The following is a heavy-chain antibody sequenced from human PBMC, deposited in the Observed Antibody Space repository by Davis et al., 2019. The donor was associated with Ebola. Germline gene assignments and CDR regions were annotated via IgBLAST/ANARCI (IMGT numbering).Heavy chain of an antibody. D-gene: IGHD3-10*01. J-gene: IGHJ5*02. CDR3: AREGVIGDYWFDP. CDR1: GGTFSSYA. CDR2: IIPIFGTA. V-gene: IGHV1-69*13. Sequence: SVKVSCKASGGTFSSYAISWVRQAPGQGLEWMGGIIPIFGTANYAQKFQGRVTITADESTSTAYMELSSLRSEDTAVYYCAREGVIGDYWFDPWGQGTLVTVSS.